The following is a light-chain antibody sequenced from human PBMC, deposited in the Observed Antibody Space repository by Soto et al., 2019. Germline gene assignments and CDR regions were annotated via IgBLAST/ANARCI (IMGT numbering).Light chain of an antibody. V-gene: IGKV3-11*01. CDR3: QQRSNWPPLFT. J-gene: IGKJ3*01. CDR2: DAS. Sequence: ESVLTQSPATLSLSPGERATLSCRASQSVSSYLAWYQQKPGQAPRLLIYDASNRATGIPARFSGSGSGTDFTITISSLEPEDFAVYYCQQRSNWPPLFTFGPGTKVDIK. CDR1: QSVSSY.